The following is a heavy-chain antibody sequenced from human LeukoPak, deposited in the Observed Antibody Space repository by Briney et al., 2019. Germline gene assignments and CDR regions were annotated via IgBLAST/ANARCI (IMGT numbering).Heavy chain of an antibody. J-gene: IGHJ4*02. V-gene: IGHV5-51*01. D-gene: IGHD3-3*01. CDR2: IYPGDSDT. CDR1: GYSFTSYW. CDR3: ARHPKYYDFWSGSDY. Sequence: GESLKISFQGSGYSFTSYWIGWVRQMPGKGLEWMGIIYPGDSDTRYSPSFQGQVTISADKSISTAYLQWSSLKASDTAMYYCARHPKYYDFWSGSDYWGQGTLVTVSS.